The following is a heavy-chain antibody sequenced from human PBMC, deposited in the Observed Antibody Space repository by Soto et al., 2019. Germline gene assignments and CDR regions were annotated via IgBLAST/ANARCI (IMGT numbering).Heavy chain of an antibody. J-gene: IGHJ4*02. CDR3: TRVGTLPF. CDR1: GFTFGDYA. CDR2: IRSKAYGGTT. Sequence: GGSLKLSCTASGFTFGDYAMSWVRQSPGKGLEWVGFIRSKAYGGTTEYAASAKGRFTISRDDSKSIAYLQMNSLKTEDTAVYYCTRVGTLPFWGQGTLVTVSS. D-gene: IGHD7-27*01. V-gene: IGHV3-49*04.